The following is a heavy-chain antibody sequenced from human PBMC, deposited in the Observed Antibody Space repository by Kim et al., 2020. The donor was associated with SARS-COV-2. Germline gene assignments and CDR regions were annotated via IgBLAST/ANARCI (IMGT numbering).Heavy chain of an antibody. CDR3: ARDSYYYDSSGYYSP. CDR1: GFTFSSYG. J-gene: IGHJ5*02. D-gene: IGHD3-22*01. Sequence: GGSLRLSCAASGFTFSSYGMHWVRQAPGKGLEWVAVISYDGSNKYYADSVKGRFTISRDNSKNTLYLQMNSLRAEDTAVYYCARDSYYYDSSGYYSPWGQGTLVTVSS. CDR2: ISYDGSNK. V-gene: IGHV3-33*05.